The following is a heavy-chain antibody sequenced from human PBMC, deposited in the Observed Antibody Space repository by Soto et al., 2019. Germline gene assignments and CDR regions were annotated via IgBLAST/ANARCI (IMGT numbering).Heavy chain of an antibody. CDR2: IRSKANSYAT. CDR3: TRHSQLERRAFDI. D-gene: IGHD1-1*01. Sequence: GGSLRLSWAASGCTISGPAMHWVRQASGKGLEWVGRIRSKANSYATAYAASVKGRFTISRDDSKNTAYLQMNSLKTEDTAVYYCTRHSQLERRAFDIWGQGTMVTVSS. CDR1: GCTISGPA. J-gene: IGHJ3*02. V-gene: IGHV3-73*01.